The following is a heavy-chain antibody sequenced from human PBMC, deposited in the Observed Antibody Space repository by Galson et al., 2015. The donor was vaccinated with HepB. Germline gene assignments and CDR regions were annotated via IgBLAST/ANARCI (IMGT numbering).Heavy chain of an antibody. CDR2: ISGSGAST. Sequence: SLRLSCAASGFTFSSYAMSWVRQAPGKGLEWVSGISGSGASTYYAASVKGRFTISRDKSKNTLYLQMNSLRAEDTAVYYCAKVDTLIAVAPANWGQGTMVTVSS. CDR1: GFTFSSYA. V-gene: IGHV3-23*01. J-gene: IGHJ3*01. CDR3: AKVDTLIAVAPAN. D-gene: IGHD3-22*01.